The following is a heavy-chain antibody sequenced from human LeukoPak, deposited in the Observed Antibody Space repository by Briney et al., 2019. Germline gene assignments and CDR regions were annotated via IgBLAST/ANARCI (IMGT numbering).Heavy chain of an antibody. CDR1: GYTLTELS. CDR3: ATDIAPYNWNGDAFDI. D-gene: IGHD1-20*01. V-gene: IGHV1-24*01. CDR2: FDPEDGET. Sequence: ASVKVSCKVSGYTLTELSMHWVRQAPGKGLEWMGGFDPEDGETIYAQKFQGRVTMTGDTSTDTAYMELSSLRSEDTAVYYCATDIAPYNWNGDAFDIWGQGTMVTVSS. J-gene: IGHJ3*02.